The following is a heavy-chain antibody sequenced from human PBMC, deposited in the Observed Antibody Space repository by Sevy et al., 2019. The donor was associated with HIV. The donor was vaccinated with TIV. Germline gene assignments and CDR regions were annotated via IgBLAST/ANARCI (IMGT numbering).Heavy chain of an antibody. CDR2: ISSNGDST. J-gene: IGHJ4*01. CDR1: GFTFNYYG. Sequence: GGSLRLSCSASGFTFNYYGMYWVRQAPGKGLQYVSGISSNGDSTDYGGSVKGRFTISRDNSKNTPYLQMSSLRAEDTAVYYCLRDLLRPVVVPAASFDYWGHGTLVTVSS. D-gene: IGHD2-2*01. V-gene: IGHV3-64D*06. CDR3: LRDLLRPVVVPAASFDY.